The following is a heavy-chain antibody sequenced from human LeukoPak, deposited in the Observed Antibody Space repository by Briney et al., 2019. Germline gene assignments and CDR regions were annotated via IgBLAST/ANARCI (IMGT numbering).Heavy chain of an antibody. D-gene: IGHD3-22*01. CDR2: FSYDGSTK. CDR1: GFTLSSYA. CDR3: AKGGETYYFDSTGYFDY. J-gene: IGHJ4*02. V-gene: IGHV3-30*18. Sequence: GRSLRLSCAASGFTLSSYAMHWVRQAPGKGLEWAAVFSYDGSTKYYADSVKGRFTISRDNSKNTLYLQMNSLRPEDTAVYYCAKGGETYYFDSTGYFDYWGQGALVTVSS.